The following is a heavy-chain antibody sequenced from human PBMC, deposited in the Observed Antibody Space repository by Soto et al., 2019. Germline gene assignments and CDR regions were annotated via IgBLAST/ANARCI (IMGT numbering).Heavy chain of an antibody. CDR2: VHYSGST. D-gene: IGHD3-16*01. CDR3: ARGVDYYATSGYFSFES. V-gene: IGHV4-59*01. J-gene: IGHJ4*02. CDR1: GGSFHNFY. Sequence: SETLSLTCNLSGGSFHNFYWLWIRQPPGKGLEWVGHVHYSGSTNYSPSLNSRATIPLDTSKSQLSLKLRSMTAADTAMYFCARGVDYYATSGYFSFESWGQGIPVTVPQ.